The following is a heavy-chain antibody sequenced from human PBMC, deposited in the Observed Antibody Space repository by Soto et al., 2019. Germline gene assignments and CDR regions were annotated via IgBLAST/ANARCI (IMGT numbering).Heavy chain of an antibody. V-gene: IGHV4-4*02. CDR1: GGSIVSSNC. CDR3: ARCYGSGSSYYYYYGMDV. CDR2: IYHSGST. Sequence: SETLSLTCAVSGGSIVSSNCWSVLRQPPGKGLEWSGEIYHSGSTNYNPSLKSRVTISVDKSKNQFSLKLSSVTAADTAVYYCARCYGSGSSYYYYYGMDVWGQGTTVTVSS. J-gene: IGHJ6*02. D-gene: IGHD3-10*01.